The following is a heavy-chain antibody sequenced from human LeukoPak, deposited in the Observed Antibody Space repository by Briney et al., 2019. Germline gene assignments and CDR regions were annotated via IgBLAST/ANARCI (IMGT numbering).Heavy chain of an antibody. CDR2: IIPIFGTA. CDR3: ARDYGDYGSAFDI. V-gene: IGHV1-69*13. D-gene: IGHD4-17*01. Sequence: SVKVSCKASGGTYSSYAISWVRQAPGQGLEWMGGIIPIFGTANYAQKFQGRVTITADESTSTAYMELSSLRSEDTAVYYCARDYGDYGSAFDIWGQGTMVTVSS. J-gene: IGHJ3*02. CDR1: GGTYSSYA.